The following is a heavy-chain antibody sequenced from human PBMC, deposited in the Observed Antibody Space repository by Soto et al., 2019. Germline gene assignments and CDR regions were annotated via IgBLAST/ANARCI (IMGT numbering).Heavy chain of an antibody. V-gene: IGHV1-2*04. D-gene: IGHD2-2*01. Sequence: PGGSLRLSCAASGYTFTGYYMHWVRQAPGQGLEWMGWINPNSGGTNYAQKFQGWVTMTRDTSISTAYMELSRLRSDDTAVYYWAREVYCSSTSCYDEAGWFDPWGQGTLVTVSS. J-gene: IGHJ5*02. CDR2: INPNSGGT. CDR1: GYTFTGYY. CDR3: AREVYCSSTSCYDEAGWFDP.